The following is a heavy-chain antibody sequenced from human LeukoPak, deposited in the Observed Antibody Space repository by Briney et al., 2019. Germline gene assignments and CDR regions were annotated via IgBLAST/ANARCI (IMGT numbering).Heavy chain of an antibody. V-gene: IGHV3-7*01. CDR1: GFTFSNYW. CDR2: IKQDGSEK. J-gene: IGHJ4*02. D-gene: IGHD1-7*01. Sequence: PGGSLRLSCAASGFTFSNYWMSWVRQAPGKGLEWVANIKQDGSEKYYVNSVKGRFTISRDNAKNSLYLQMNSLRAEDTAIYYSAREDDWNYEDYWGQGTLATVSS. CDR3: AREDDWNYEDY.